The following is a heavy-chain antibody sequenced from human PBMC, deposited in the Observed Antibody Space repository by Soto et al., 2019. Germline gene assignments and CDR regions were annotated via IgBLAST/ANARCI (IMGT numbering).Heavy chain of an antibody. D-gene: IGHD3-10*01. J-gene: IGHJ4*02. CDR3: ARQSYGEIFDH. CDR2: VDYFGST. Sequence: SAPLSLTCTVSGGSIRSYFWTWIRQPPGKGLQWIGYVDYFGSTNYSPSLKSRVTISLDTSKNQFSLKLHSVTAADTAVYYCARQSYGEIFDHWGQGAQVTVSS. V-gene: IGHV4-59*08. CDR1: GGSIRSYF.